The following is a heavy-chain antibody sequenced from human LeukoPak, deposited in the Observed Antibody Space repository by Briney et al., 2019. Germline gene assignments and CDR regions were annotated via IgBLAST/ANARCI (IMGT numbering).Heavy chain of an antibody. V-gene: IGHV1-8*01. Sequence: ASVKVSCKASGYTFTSYDINWVRQATGQGLEWMGWMNPNSGNTGYAQKFQGRVTMTRNTSISTAYMELSSLRSEDTAVYYCARGPPIQLWPRYYYYYYGMDVWGQGTTVTVSS. CDR1: GYTFTSYD. CDR3: ARGPPIQLWPRYYYYYYGMDV. D-gene: IGHD5-18*01. J-gene: IGHJ6*02. CDR2: MNPNSGNT.